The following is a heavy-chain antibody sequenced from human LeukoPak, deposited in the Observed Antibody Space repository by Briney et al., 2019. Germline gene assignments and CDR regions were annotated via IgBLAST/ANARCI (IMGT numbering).Heavy chain of an antibody. D-gene: IGHD2-2*01. CDR2: IDYSGST. CDR3: ARGGGSADLTRFDY. Sequence: PSETLSLTCTVSGASTSSSYWSWIRQAPGKGLEWIGYIDYSGSTDYNPSLKSRLTLSVDMSKSQFSLKLTSVSAADTAVYYCARGGGSADLTRFDYWGQGALVTVSS. J-gene: IGHJ4*02. V-gene: IGHV4-59*01. CDR1: GASTSSSY.